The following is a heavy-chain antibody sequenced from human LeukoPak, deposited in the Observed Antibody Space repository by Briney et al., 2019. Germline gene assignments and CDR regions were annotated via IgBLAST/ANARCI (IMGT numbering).Heavy chain of an antibody. CDR3: ARGAEYYYDSSGYFPFDY. CDR1: GFTFSSYA. D-gene: IGHD3-22*01. CDR2: ITGSYSHI. V-gene: IGHV3-21*01. Sequence: GRSLRLSCAASGFTFSSYAMHWVRQAPGKGLEWVSSITGSYSHIYYADSVKGRFTISRDNAKNSLYLQMNSLRAEDTAVYYCARGAEYYYDSSGYFPFDYWGQGTLVTVSS. J-gene: IGHJ4*02.